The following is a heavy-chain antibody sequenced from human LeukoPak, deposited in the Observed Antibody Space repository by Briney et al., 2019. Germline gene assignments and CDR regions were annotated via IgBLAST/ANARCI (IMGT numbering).Heavy chain of an antibody. D-gene: IGHD1-26*01. CDR2: INHSGST. CDR1: GGSFSGYY. J-gene: IGHJ4*02. Sequence: KPSETLSLTCAVYGGSFSGYYWSWIRQPPGKGLEWIGEINHSGSTNYNPSLKSRVTIPVDTSKNQFSLKLSSVTAADTAVYYCARGGVGATGFDYWGQGTLVTVSS. CDR3: ARGGVGATGFDY. V-gene: IGHV4-34*01.